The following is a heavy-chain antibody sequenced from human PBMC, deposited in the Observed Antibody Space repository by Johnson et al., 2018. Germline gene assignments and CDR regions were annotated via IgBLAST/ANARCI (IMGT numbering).Heavy chain of an antibody. V-gene: IGHV3-7*01. J-gene: IGHJ6*03. CDR2: IKHDGGEK. CDR3: AKVISGGHYYYYMDV. Sequence: VQLVESGGGLVEPGGSLRLSCAASGFRFSTFWMTWFRQAPGEGLEWVANIKHDGGEKHYGDSVKGRFTISRDNSKNTLYLQMNSLRAEDTAVYYCAKVISGGHYYYYMDVWGKGTTVTVSS. D-gene: IGHD3-22*01. CDR1: GFRFSTFW.